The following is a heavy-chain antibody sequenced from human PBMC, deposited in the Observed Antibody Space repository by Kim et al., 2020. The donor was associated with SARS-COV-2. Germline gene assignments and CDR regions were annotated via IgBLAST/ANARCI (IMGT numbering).Heavy chain of an antibody. D-gene: IGHD4-17*01. CDR2: IKQDGSEK. Sequence: GGSLRLSCAASGFTFSSYWMSWVRQAPGKGLEWVANIKQDGSEKYYVDSVKGRFTISRDNAKNSLYLQMNSLRAEDTAVYYCARADDYGGSSYYFDYWDQGTLVTVSS. CDR1: GFTFSSYW. V-gene: IGHV3-7*01. CDR3: ARADDYGGSSYYFDY. J-gene: IGHJ4*02.